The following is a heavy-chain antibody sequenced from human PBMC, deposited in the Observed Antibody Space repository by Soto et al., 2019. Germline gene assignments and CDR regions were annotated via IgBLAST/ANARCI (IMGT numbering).Heavy chain of an antibody. Sequence: GGSLRLSCAASGFTFSSYAMHWVRQAPGKGLEWVAVISYDGSNKYYADSVKGRFTISRDNSKNTLYLQMNSLRAEDTAVYYCARQFVWSTGGSGSYPYYYYGMDVWGQGTTVTVPS. D-gene: IGHD3-10*01. CDR2: ISYDGSNK. J-gene: IGHJ6*02. CDR3: ARQFVWSTGGSGSYPYYYYGMDV. CDR1: GFTFSSYA. V-gene: IGHV3-30-3*01.